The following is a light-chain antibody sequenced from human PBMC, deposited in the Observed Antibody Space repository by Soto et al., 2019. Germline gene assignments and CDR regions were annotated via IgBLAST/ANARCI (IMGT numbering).Light chain of an antibody. V-gene: IGKV3-20*01. J-gene: IGKJ4*01. CDR2: GAS. CDR3: QQYGNSPLT. Sequence: EIVLTQSPGTLSLSPGERATLSCRASQSVTSSYLAWYQQKPGQAPRLLIYGASSRATGIPDRFSGSGSGTDFTLTISRLEPEDFEVYYCQQYGNSPLTFGGGPKVEIQ. CDR1: QSVTSSY.